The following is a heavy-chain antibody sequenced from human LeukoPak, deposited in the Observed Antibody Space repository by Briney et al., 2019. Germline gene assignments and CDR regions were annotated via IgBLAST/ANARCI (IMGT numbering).Heavy chain of an antibody. Sequence: GASVTVSCKTSGYTFTNYGISWVRQAPGQGLEWMGWISAYNGNTNYAQKLQGRVTMTTDTSTSTAYMELRSLRSDDTAVYYCARERSGSYKGAFDIWGQGTMVTVSS. CDR1: GYTFTNYG. CDR2: ISAYNGNT. D-gene: IGHD1-26*01. J-gene: IGHJ3*02. CDR3: ARERSGSYKGAFDI. V-gene: IGHV1-18*01.